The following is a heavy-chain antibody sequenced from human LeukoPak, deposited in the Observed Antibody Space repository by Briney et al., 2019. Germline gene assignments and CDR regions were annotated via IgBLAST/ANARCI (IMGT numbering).Heavy chain of an antibody. J-gene: IGHJ4*02. CDR3: AALVVPAAIGGGYFDY. V-gene: IGHV4-30-2*01. CDR2: IYHSGST. D-gene: IGHD2-2*02. Sequence: SETLSLTCSVSGGSISSGGYYWSWIRQPPGKGLEWIGYIYHSGSTYYNPSLKSRVTISVDRSKNQFSLKLSSVTAADTAVYYCAALVVPAAIGGGYFDYWGQGTLVTVSS. CDR1: GGSISSGGYY.